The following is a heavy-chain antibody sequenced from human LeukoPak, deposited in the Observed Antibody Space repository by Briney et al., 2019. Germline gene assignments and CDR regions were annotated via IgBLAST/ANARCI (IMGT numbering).Heavy chain of an antibody. J-gene: IGHJ6*02. CDR3: AKDQGSSTGLDYYGMDV. CDR2: ISGSGGST. D-gene: IGHD2-2*01. V-gene: IGHV3-23*01. CDR1: GFTFTNYA. Sequence: PGTSLRLSCVASGFTFTNYAMSWVRQAPGKGLEWVSAISGSGGSTYYADSVKGRFTISRDNSKNTLYLQMNSLRAEDTAVYYCAKDQGSSTGLDYYGMDVWGQGTTVTVSS.